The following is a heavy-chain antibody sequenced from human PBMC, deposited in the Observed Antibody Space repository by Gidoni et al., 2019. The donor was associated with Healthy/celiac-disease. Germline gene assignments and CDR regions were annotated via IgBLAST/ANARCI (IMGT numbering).Heavy chain of an antibody. J-gene: IGHJ4*02. CDR2: INPSGGST. CDR3: ARGLLKIQLWFSGFDY. V-gene: IGHV1-46*03. Sequence: QVQLVQSGAEVKKPGASVKVSCKASGYTFTSHYMHWVRQAPGQGLEWMGIINPSGGSTSYAQKFQGRVTMTRDTSTSTVYMELSSLRSEDTAVYYCARGLLKIQLWFSGFDYWGQGTLVTVSS. D-gene: IGHD5-18*01. CDR1: GYTFTSHY.